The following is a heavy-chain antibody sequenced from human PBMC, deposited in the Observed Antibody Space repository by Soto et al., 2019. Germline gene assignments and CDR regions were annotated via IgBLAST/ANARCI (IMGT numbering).Heavy chain of an antibody. D-gene: IGHD2-2*01. CDR2: INHSGST. J-gene: IGHJ4*02. CDR3: ASSSSTSCCGFDY. Sequence: QVQLQQWGAGLLKPSETLSLTCAVYGGSFSGYYWSWIHQPPGKGLEWIGEINHSGSTNYNPSLKSRVTISVDTSKNQFSLKLSSVTAADTAVYYCASSSSTSCCGFDYWGQGTLVTVSS. V-gene: IGHV4-34*01. CDR1: GGSFSGYY.